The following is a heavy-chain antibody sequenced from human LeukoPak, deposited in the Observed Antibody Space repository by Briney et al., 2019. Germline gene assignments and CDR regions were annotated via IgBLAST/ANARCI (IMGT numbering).Heavy chain of an antibody. CDR2: INYTGST. Sequence: SQTLSLTCAVSGGSISSGGYRWTWIRQYPGKGLEWIGYINYTGSTYYNPSLQSRVIIAVDTSKNQFSLSLSSVTAADTAVYYCARGYSSNRMVFDYWGQGTLVTVSS. V-gene: IGHV4-31*11. J-gene: IGHJ4*02. CDR1: GGSISSGGYR. D-gene: IGHD6-13*01. CDR3: ARGYSSNRMVFDY.